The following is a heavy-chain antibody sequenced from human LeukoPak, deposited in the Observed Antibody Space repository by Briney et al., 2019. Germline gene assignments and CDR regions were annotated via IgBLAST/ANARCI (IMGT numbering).Heavy chain of an antibody. CDR2: IYYTGST. J-gene: IGHJ5*02. D-gene: IGHD3-3*01. CDR3: AGQYDFWSGSGQKNWFDP. Sequence: SETLSLTCTVSGGSISSSSYYWGWIRQPPGKGLEWIESIYYTGSTYLNPSLKSRVIVSEDTSKNQFSLILSSVTAADTAVYYCAGQYDFWSGSGQKNWFDPWGQGTLVTVSS. CDR1: GGSISSSSYY. V-gene: IGHV4-39*01.